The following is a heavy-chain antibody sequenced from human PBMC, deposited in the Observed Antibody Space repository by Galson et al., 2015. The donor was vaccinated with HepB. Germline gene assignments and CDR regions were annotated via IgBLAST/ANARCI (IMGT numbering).Heavy chain of an antibody. CDR3: AKGGSGLYHYLDY. J-gene: IGHJ4*02. Sequence: SLRLSCAASGFTFSSYGMHWVRQAPGKGLEWVAVISSDGRNKYYVDSVKGRFNISRDNSKNTLYLQMNSLRAEGTAVYYCAKGGSGLYHYLDYWGQGTLVTVSS. CDR2: ISSDGRNK. V-gene: IGHV3-30*18. CDR1: GFTFSSYG. D-gene: IGHD6-19*01.